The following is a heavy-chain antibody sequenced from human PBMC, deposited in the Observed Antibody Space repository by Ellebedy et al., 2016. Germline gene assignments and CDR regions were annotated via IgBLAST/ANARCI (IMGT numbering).Heavy chain of an antibody. J-gene: IGHJ4*02. CDR2: ISRTDDST. CDR3: AKDRDDAGDFVFDS. V-gene: IGHV3-23*01. Sequence: GGSLRLSXAASGFAFNSFFMSWVRQAPGKGLKWVSGISRTDDSTYYADSVKGRFTISRDDPKSTLYLQMNNLRAEDTAVYYCAKDRDDAGDFVFDSWGQGTLVTVSS. CDR1: GFAFNSFF. D-gene: IGHD4-17*01.